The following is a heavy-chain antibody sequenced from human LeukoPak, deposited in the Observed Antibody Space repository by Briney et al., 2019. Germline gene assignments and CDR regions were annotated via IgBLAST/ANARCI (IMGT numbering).Heavy chain of an antibody. D-gene: IGHD6-13*01. CDR1: GGSFSGYY. CDR3: ARGISSSSSFDY. CDR2: INHSGST. V-gene: IGHV4-34*01. Sequence: PSETLSLXCAVYGGSFSGYYWSWIRQPPGKELEWIGEINHSGSTNYNPSLKSRVTISVDTSKNQLSLKLSSVTAADTAVYYCARGISSSSSFDYWGQGTLVTVSS. J-gene: IGHJ4*02.